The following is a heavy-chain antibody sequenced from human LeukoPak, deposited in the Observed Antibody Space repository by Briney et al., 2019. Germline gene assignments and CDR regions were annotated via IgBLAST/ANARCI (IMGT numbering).Heavy chain of an antibody. Sequence: ASVKVSCKTSGYTFTTYDINWLRQATGQGLEWMGWMNPHSGNTGYARKFQDRVTMTRDTSTSTAYTELSSLRSEDAAVYYCARRGHLSGYDPTNFGFWGQGTLVTVSS. D-gene: IGHD5-12*01. CDR2: MNPHSGNT. CDR3: ARRGHLSGYDPTNFGF. V-gene: IGHV1-8*01. J-gene: IGHJ4*02. CDR1: GYTFTTYD.